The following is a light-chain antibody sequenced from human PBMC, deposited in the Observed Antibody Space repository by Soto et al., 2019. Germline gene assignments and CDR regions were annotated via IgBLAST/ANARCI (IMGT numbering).Light chain of an antibody. CDR3: QQYNSYRT. CDR2: DAS. V-gene: IGKV1-5*01. Sequence: DIQMTQSPSTLSASVGDRVTITCRASQSISSWLAWYQQKPGKAPKLLIYDASSLESGAPSRFSGSGSGTEFTLTISSLQPDDFATYYCQQYNSYRTFGQGTKVEIK. CDR1: QSISSW. J-gene: IGKJ1*01.